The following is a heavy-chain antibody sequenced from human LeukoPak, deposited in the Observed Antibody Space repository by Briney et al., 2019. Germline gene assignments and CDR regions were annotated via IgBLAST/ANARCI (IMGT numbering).Heavy chain of an antibody. Sequence: ASVKVSCKASGYTFTGYYMHWVRQAPGQGLEWMGYISGFRDDTTYAQSFQDRITLTIDTSTTTAYMELRSLRSDDTAVYYCAREGGYRGYDFAAPFDYWGQGTLVIVSS. CDR1: GYTFTGYY. CDR2: ISGFRDDT. V-gene: IGHV1-18*04. D-gene: IGHD5-12*01. CDR3: AREGGYRGYDFAAPFDY. J-gene: IGHJ4*02.